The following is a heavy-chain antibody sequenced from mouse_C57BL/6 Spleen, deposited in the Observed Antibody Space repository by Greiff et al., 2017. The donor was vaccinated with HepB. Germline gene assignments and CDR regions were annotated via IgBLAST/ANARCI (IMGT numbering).Heavy chain of an antibody. Sequence: QVHVKQPGAELVKPGASVKLSCKASGYTFTSYWKHWVKQRPGQGLEWIGMIHPNSGSTNYNEKFKSKATLTVDKSSSTAYMQLSSLTSEDSAVYYCARKDYDRPWFAYWGQGTLVTVSA. CDR1: GYTFTSYW. CDR3: ARKDYDRPWFAY. D-gene: IGHD2-4*01. CDR2: IHPNSGST. J-gene: IGHJ3*01. V-gene: IGHV1-64*01.